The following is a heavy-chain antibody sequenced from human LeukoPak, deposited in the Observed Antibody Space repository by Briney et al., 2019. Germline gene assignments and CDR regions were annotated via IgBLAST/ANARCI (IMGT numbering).Heavy chain of an antibody. CDR3: ARGLQPFDY. D-gene: IGHD5-24*01. V-gene: IGHV3-66*02. J-gene: IGHJ4*02. CDR1: GFTVSSNY. Sequence: PGGSLRLSCAAAGFTVSSNYMSWVRQAAGKGLGWVSVIYSGGSTYYADSVKGRLPISRENSKKTLYLQMNSLRAEVTAVYYCARGLQPFDYWGQGTLLTVSS. CDR2: IYSGGST.